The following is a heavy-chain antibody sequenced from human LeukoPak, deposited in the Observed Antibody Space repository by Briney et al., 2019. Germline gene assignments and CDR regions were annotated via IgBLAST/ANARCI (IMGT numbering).Heavy chain of an antibody. V-gene: IGHV1-8*01. D-gene: IGHD5-18*01. CDR3: ARDSGGYSYGEFDY. CDR1: GYTFTSYD. Sequence: ASVKVSCKASGYTFTSYDINWVRQATGQGLEWMGWMNPNSGDTGYAQKFQGRVTMTTDTSTSTAYMELRSLRSDDTAVYYCARDSGGYSYGEFDYWGQGTLVTVSS. J-gene: IGHJ4*02. CDR2: MNPNSGDT.